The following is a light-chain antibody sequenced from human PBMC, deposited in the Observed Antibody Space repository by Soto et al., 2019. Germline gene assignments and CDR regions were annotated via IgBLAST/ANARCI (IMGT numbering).Light chain of an antibody. CDR3: QQSYSTPRT. Sequence: EIVLTQSPATLSLSPGERATLSCRASQSVSRHLAWYQQKPGQAPRLLIYDASNRATGIPARFSGSGSGTDFTLTISSLQPEDFATYYCQQSYSTPRTFGQGTKVEIK. V-gene: IGKV3-11*01. CDR1: QSVSRH. CDR2: DAS. J-gene: IGKJ1*01.